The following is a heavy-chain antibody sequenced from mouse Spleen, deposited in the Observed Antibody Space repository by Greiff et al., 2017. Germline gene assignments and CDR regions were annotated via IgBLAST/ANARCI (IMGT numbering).Heavy chain of an antibody. CDR3: ARLVDY. V-gene: IGHV1-69*02. Sequence: VQLQQSGAELVKPGASVKLSCKASGYTFTSYWMHWVKQRPGQGLEWIGEIDPSDSYTNYNQKFKGKATLTVDKSSSTAYMQLSSLTSEDSAVYYCARLVDYWGQGTTLTVSS. CDR2: IDPSDSYT. CDR1: GYTFTSYW. J-gene: IGHJ2*01.